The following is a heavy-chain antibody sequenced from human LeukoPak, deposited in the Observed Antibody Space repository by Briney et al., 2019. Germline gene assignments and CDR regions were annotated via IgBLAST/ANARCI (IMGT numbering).Heavy chain of an antibody. CDR3: ATSSSGYNNWFDP. CDR1: GGSISSSSYY. V-gene: IGHV4-39*07. Sequence: SETLSLTCTVSGGSISSSSYYWGWIRQPPGKGLEWIGSIYYSGRTYYNPSLKSRVTISVGTSKNQFSLKLSSVTAADTAVCYCATSSSGYNNWFDPWGQGTLVTVSS. D-gene: IGHD3-22*01. J-gene: IGHJ5*02. CDR2: IYYSGRT.